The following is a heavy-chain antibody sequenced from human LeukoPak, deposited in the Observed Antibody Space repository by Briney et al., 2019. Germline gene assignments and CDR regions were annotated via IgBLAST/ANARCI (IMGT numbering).Heavy chain of an antibody. V-gene: IGHV3-21*01. CDR3: ASGSGAAAGTE. CDR1: GFTFSSYS. J-gene: IGHJ4*02. D-gene: IGHD6-13*01. Sequence: PGGSLRLSCAASGFTFSSYSMNWVRQAPGKGLEWVLSISSSSSYIYYADSVKGRFTISRDNAKNSLYLQMNSLRAEDTAVYYCASGSGAAAGTEWGQGTLVTVSS. CDR2: ISSSSSYI.